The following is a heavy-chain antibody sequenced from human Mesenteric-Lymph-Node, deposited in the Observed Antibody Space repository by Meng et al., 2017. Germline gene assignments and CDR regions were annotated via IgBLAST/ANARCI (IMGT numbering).Heavy chain of an antibody. CDR1: GITFSNYW. CDR2: ISGSGGNT. V-gene: IGHV3-23*01. D-gene: IGHD5-18*01. Sequence: GGSLRLSCAASGITFSNYWMSWVRQAPGKGLEWVSTISGSGGNTYYADSVKGRFTISRDNSKNTLYLQMNSLRAEDTAVYYCAKRAMVAQWLQYYFDYWGQGTLVTVSS. CDR3: AKRAMVAQWLQYYFDY. J-gene: IGHJ4*02.